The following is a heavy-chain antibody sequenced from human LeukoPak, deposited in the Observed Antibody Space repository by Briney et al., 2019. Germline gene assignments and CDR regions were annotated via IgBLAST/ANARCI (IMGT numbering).Heavy chain of an antibody. D-gene: IGHD1-7*01. V-gene: IGHV4-59*01. CDR3: ARDSWDYIAMDV. CDR1: GISLTTYY. CDR2: VHHTGSA. Sequence: KPSETLSLTCTVSGISLTTYYWSWVRQPPGKGLEWIGYVHHTGSADYNPSLKSRVSISLDMTKSQFSLMLTSAIAADTAIYYCARDSWDYIAMDVWGPGTTVTVSS. J-gene: IGHJ6*02.